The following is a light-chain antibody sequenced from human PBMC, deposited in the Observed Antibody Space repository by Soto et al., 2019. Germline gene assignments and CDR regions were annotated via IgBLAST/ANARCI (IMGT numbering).Light chain of an antibody. V-gene: IGLV1-44*01. CDR2: SNN. Sequence: QSVLRQPPSASVTPEQTVTLSCSGSGSDIGSNTVSWYRQLPGTAPQLLIYSNNQRPSGVPSRFSGSKSGTSASLAISGPQSEDEATYYCAAWDDSLNGPVFGGGTKLTVL. CDR1: GSDIGSNT. J-gene: IGLJ2*01. CDR3: AAWDDSLNGPV.